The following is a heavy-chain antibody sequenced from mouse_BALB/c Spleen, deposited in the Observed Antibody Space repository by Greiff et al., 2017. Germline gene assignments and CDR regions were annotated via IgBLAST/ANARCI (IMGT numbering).Heavy chain of an antibody. V-gene: IGHV5-12-1*01. D-gene: IGHD4-1*01. CDR2: ISSGGGST. CDR3: ARHRGWDGYFDV. Sequence: DVKLVESGGGLVKPGGSLKLSCAASGFAFSSYDMSWVRQTPEKRLEWVAYISSGGGSTYYPDTVKGRFTISRDNAKNTLYLQMSSLKSEDTAMYYCARHRGWDGYFDVWGAGTTVTVSS. CDR1: GFAFSSYD. J-gene: IGHJ1*01.